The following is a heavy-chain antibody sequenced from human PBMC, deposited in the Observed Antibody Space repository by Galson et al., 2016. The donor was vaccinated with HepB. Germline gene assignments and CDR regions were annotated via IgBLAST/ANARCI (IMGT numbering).Heavy chain of an antibody. CDR1: GYRFTGYY. J-gene: IGHJ4*02. CDR2: SNPNTGGA. V-gene: IGHV1-2*02. CDR3: ARGSFFYIAAADPDY. D-gene: IGHD6-13*01. Sequence: SVKVSCKASGYRFTGYYMHWVRQAPGQGLEWMGWSNPNTGGANYAQKFQGRVTMTRDTSINTAYLELNRLIPDDTAVYYCARGSFFYIAAADPDYWGQGTLVTVSS.